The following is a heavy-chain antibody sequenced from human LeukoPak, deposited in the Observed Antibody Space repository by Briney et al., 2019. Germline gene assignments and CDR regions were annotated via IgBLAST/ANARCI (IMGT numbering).Heavy chain of an antibody. CDR1: EFTVSVNY. CDR3: ARGGPAAGRFDY. D-gene: IGHD6-13*01. V-gene: IGHV3-66*01. J-gene: IGHJ4*02. CDR2: IYSGGST. Sequence: QSGGSLRLSCAASEFTVSVNYMSWVRQAPGKGLEWVSFIYSGGSTYYADSVKGRFTISRDNSKNTLYLQMNSLRAEDTAVYYCARGGPAAGRFDYWGQGTLVTVSS.